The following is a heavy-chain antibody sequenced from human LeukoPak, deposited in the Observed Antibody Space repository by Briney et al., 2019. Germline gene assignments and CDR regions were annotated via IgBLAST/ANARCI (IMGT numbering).Heavy chain of an antibody. V-gene: IGHV4-31*03. Sequence: PSETLSLTCTVSGGSISSGGYYWSWIRQHPGKGLEWIGYIYYSGSTYYNPSLKSRVTISVDTSKNQFSLKLSSVTAADTAVYYCARGSSGGATRWFDPWGQGTLVTLSS. CDR1: GGSISSGGYY. J-gene: IGHJ5*02. CDR3: ARGSSGGATRWFDP. CDR2: IYYSGST. D-gene: IGHD2-21*01.